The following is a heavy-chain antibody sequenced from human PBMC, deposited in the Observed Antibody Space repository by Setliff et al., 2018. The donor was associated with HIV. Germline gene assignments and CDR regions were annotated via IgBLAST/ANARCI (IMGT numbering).Heavy chain of an antibody. D-gene: IGHD3-10*01. J-gene: IGHJ5*01. CDR1: GDSFNGYY. CDR2: ISPTSGGA. Sequence: ASVKVSCKVFGDSFNGYYMYWVRQAPGQGLEWMGRISPTSGGATYAQTFQGRLTITKDTSKNQVVLTMTNMDLVDTATYFCAHIARIKMVRGVPNWFDSWGPGTLVTVSS. CDR3: AHIARIKMVRGVPNWFDS. V-gene: IGHV1-2*05.